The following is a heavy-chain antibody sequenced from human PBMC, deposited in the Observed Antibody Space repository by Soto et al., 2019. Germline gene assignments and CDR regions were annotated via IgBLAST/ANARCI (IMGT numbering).Heavy chain of an antibody. D-gene: IGHD2-2*01. CDR1: GYTFTSYG. CDR2: ISAYNGNT. Sequence: ASVKVSCKASGYTFTSYGISWVRQAPGQGLEWMGWISAYNGNTNYAQKLQGRVTMTTDTSTSTAYMELRSLRSDDTAVYYYARDTCSSTSCPDQPFDYWGQGTLVTVSS. V-gene: IGHV1-18*01. CDR3: ARDTCSSTSCPDQPFDY. J-gene: IGHJ4*02.